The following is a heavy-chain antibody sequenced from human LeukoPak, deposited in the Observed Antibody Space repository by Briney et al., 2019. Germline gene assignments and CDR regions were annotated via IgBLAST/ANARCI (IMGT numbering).Heavy chain of an antibody. V-gene: IGHV3-74*03. CDR3: AREARVGGALQY. CDR1: GFTLSTFD. Sequence: HAGGSLRLSCAASGFTLSTFDMNRVRQAPGKGLAWVARINPDGSIRTYANSVQGRVTISRDTAKDTLFLQMNSLRAEDTAVYYCAREARVGGALQYWGQGTPVTVSS. J-gene: IGHJ4*02. D-gene: IGHD1-26*01. CDR2: INPDGSIR.